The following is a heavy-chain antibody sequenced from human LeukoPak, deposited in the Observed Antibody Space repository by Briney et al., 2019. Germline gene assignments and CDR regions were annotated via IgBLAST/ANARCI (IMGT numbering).Heavy chain of an antibody. V-gene: IGHV4-59*08. CDR1: ADSITRHC. Sequence: SHTLSLAWTVSADSITRHCWGSVRQPPGKWPEWIGCMYSSVRTNNNTSLTSRLVLSTDTSRNRFSLKLRAVAPPDRPIFSCARHGNDIGSGAQGLGYCFDHWGQGTLVTVSS. CDR2: MYSSVRT. CDR3: ARHGNDIGSGAQGLGYCFDH. J-gene: IGHJ4*02. D-gene: IGHD3-10*01.